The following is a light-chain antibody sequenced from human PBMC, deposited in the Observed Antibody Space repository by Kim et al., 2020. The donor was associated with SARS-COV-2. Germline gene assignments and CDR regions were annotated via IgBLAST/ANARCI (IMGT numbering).Light chain of an antibody. CDR1: SLRKYP. V-gene: IGLV3-19*01. J-gene: IGLJ3*02. Sequence: ALGQTVRITCLGDSLRKYPASWYQQKPGQAPILVMHDKNNVRPSGVPDRYSGSNSGNTAFLTITGAQVEDEAAYYCGSRDNNGPGMFGGGTQLTVL. CDR2: DKN. CDR3: GSRDNNGPGM.